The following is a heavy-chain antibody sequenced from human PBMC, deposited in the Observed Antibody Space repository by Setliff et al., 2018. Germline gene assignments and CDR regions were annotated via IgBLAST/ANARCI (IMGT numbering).Heavy chain of an antibody. Sequence: GGSLRLSCTASGFTFGDYAMSWVRQAPGKGLEWVGFIKSKAYGGTTEYAASVKGRFTISRDDSKSIAYLQMNSLKTEDTAVYYCIGVGATSFDYWGQGTLVTVSS. D-gene: IGHD1-26*01. CDR1: GFTFGDYA. J-gene: IGHJ4*02. CDR2: IKSKAYGGTT. CDR3: IGVGATSFDY. V-gene: IGHV3-49*04.